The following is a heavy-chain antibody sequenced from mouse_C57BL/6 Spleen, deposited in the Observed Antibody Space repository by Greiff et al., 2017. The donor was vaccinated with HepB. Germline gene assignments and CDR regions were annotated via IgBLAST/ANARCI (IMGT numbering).Heavy chain of an antibody. J-gene: IGHJ4*01. CDR1: GYTFTSYG. Sequence: VQGVESGAELARPGASVKLSCKASGYTFTSYGISWVKQRTGQGLEWIGEIYPRSGNTYYNEKFKGKATLTADKSSSTAYMELRSLTSEDSAVYFCARMGYGNYVGYYAMDYWGQGTSVTVSS. CDR3: ARMGYGNYVGYYAMDY. D-gene: IGHD2-1*01. V-gene: IGHV1-81*01. CDR2: IYPRSGNT.